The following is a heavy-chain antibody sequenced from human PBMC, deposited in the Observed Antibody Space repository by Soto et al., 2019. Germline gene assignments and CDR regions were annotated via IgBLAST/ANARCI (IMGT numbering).Heavy chain of an antibody. D-gene: IGHD2-2*01. Sequence: SETLSLTCAVSGGSISSSNWWHWVRQPPGKGLEWIGEIHHSGTTNYNPSLKSRVAISVDKSKNQFSLKLNSVTAADTAVYYCARVRQYCSGTSCYLDPWGQGTPVTVSS. CDR3: ARVRQYCSGTSCYLDP. CDR1: GGSISSSNW. CDR2: IHHSGTT. V-gene: IGHV4-4*02. J-gene: IGHJ5*02.